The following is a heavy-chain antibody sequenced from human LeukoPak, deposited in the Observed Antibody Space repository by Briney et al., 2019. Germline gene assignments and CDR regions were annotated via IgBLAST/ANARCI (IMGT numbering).Heavy chain of an antibody. CDR2: INGDERST. CDR3: ARARRRGWDVFDI. D-gene: IGHD5-24*01. CDR1: GFSFNSYW. V-gene: IGHV3-74*03. J-gene: IGHJ3*02. Sequence: PGGSLRLSCAASGFSFNSYWMHWVRQAPGKGLVWVSHINGDERSTTYADSVKGRFTISRDNAKNTLYLEMNSLRAEDTAVYYCARARRRGWDVFDIWGQGTMVTVSS.